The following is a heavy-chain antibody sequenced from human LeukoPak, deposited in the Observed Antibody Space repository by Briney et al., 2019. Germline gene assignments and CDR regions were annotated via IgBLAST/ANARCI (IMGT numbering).Heavy chain of an antibody. J-gene: IGHJ6*02. Sequence: PPGGSLRLSCATSGFTLSDYYMNWVRQAPGKGLEWVGRTRNKANSYITDYAASVKGRFTISRDDSKKSLYLQMNSLKTEDTAVYHCTAPSPIVVVVAGAHYYYYGMDVWGQGTTVTVSS. D-gene: IGHD2-15*01. CDR3: TAPSPIVVVVAGAHYYYYGMDV. CDR2: TRNKANSYIT. V-gene: IGHV3-72*01. CDR1: GFTLSDYY.